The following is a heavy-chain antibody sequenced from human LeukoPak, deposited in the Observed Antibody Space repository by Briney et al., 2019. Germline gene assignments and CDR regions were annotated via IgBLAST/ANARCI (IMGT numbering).Heavy chain of an antibody. CDR3: ATGKPEAAAEQYYYYMDV. Sequence: ASVKVSCKASGYTFTSYGISWVRQAPGKGLEWMGGFDPEDGETIYAQKFQGRVTMTEDTSTDTAYMELSSLRSEDTAVYYCATGKPEAAAEQYYYYMDVWGKGTTVTVSS. J-gene: IGHJ6*03. D-gene: IGHD6-13*01. CDR2: FDPEDGET. V-gene: IGHV1-24*01. CDR1: GYTFTSYG.